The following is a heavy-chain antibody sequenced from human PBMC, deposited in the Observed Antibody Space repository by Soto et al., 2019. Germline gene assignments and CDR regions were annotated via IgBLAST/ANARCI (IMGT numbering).Heavy chain of an antibody. CDR3: ARFGHPQLTDYYGMDV. J-gene: IGHJ6*02. CDR1: GYSFAGYF. Sequence: ASVKGSCKASGYSFAGYFMHWVRRAPGQGLEWMGWINPNNGVINYAQKFQGWVTMTRDTSISTAYLQWSRLKASDTAMYYCARFGHPQLTDYYGMDVWGQGTTVTVSS. CDR2: INPNNGVI. V-gene: IGHV1-2*04. D-gene: IGHD2-2*01.